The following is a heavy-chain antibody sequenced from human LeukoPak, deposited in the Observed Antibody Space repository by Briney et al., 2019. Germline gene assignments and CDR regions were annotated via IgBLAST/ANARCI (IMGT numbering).Heavy chain of an antibody. CDR1: GFTFTSSA. CDR2: IVVGSGNT. J-gene: IGHJ4*02. CDR3: AAIGYSGYELRFDY. V-gene: IGHV1-58*02. D-gene: IGHD5-12*01. Sequence: ASVKVSCKASGFTFTSSAMQWVRQARGQRLEWIGWIVVGSGNTNYAQKFQERVTITRDMSTSTAYMELSSLRSEDTAVYYCAAIGYSGYELRFDYWGQATLVTVSS.